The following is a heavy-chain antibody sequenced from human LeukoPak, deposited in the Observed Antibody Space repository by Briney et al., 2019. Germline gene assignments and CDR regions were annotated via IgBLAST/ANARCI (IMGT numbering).Heavy chain of an antibody. Sequence: GGSLRPSCAASGFTFSDYFMTWSRQAPGKGLEWVSYISNSGGTIYYSDSVKGRFTISRDNATNLLYLEMDSLRAGDTAVYYCARMRSTGYFVHWGEGCLVTVSS. J-gene: IGHJ4*02. CDR3: ARMRSTGYFVH. CDR2: ISNSGGTI. D-gene: IGHD6-13*01. V-gene: IGHV3-11*01. CDR1: GFTFSDYF.